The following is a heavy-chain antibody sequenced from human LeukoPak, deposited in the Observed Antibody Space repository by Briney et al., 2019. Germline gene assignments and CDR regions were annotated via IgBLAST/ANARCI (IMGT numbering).Heavy chain of an antibody. CDR1: GFTVSSNY. J-gene: IGHJ6*03. CDR3: ARDPGRMVRGSRRGYDGNYYYMDV. D-gene: IGHD3-10*01. V-gene: IGHV3-53*01. Sequence: GGSLRLSCAASGFTVSSNYMSWVRQAPGKGLEWVSVIYSGGSTYYADSVKGRFTISRDNSKNTLYLQMNSLRAEDTAVYYCARDPGRMVRGSRRGYDGNYYYMDVWGKGTTVTISS. CDR2: IYSGGST.